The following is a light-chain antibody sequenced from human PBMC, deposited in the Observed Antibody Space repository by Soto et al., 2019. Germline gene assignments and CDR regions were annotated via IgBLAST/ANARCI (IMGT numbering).Light chain of an antibody. CDR2: QAS. Sequence: DIHMTQSPSTLSPSVGDRVTITCRASQSTSSYLAWYQQKPGKAPKLLIYQASSLENGVPSRFSGSGSGTEFSLTISSLQPDDFATYYCQQYSSHSTFGQGTKVDI. CDR3: QQYSSHST. J-gene: IGKJ1*01. V-gene: IGKV1-5*03. CDR1: QSTSSY.